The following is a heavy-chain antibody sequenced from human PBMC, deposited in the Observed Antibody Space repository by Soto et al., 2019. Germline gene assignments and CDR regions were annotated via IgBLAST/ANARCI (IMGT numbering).Heavy chain of an antibody. V-gene: IGHV1-18*01. D-gene: IGHD5-18*01. CDR3: ARKTLRGYSYGEIDY. J-gene: IGHJ4*02. CDR1: GYTFTSYG. CDR2: ISAYNGNT. Sequence: ASVKVSCTASGYTFTSYGISCVRQAPGQGLEWMGWISAYNGNTNYAQKLQGRVTMTTDTSTSTAYMELRSLRSDDTAVYYCARKTLRGYSYGEIDYWGQGTLVTVSS.